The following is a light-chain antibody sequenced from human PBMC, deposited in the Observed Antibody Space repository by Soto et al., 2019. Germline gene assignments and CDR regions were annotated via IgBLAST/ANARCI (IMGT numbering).Light chain of an antibody. CDR3: QQYSSYPYT. Sequence: DIQMTQSPSSLSASVGDSVTITCRASQGIRSXLAWFQQKPRKAPKSLIYDASSLQSGVPSKFTGSGSGTDFTLTISSLQPEDFATYYCQQYSSYPYTFGQGTKLEIK. CDR2: DAS. V-gene: IGKV1-16*02. J-gene: IGKJ2*01. CDR1: QGIRSX.